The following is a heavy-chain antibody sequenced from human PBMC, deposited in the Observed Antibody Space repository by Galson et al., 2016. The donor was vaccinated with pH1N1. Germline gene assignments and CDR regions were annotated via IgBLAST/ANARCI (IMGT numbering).Heavy chain of an antibody. CDR3: SRQNHHKFDY. CDR2: ITKRPEGYTT. J-gene: IGHJ4*02. Sequence: SLRLSCAASGFTLGDFYMDWVRQAPGKGLEWVGRITKRPEGYTTQDAASVKGRFIISREDSKDLLYLQMNSLKTEDTTVYYCSRQNHHKFDYRGQGTLVTVSS. CDR1: GFTLGDFY. V-gene: IGHV3-72*01.